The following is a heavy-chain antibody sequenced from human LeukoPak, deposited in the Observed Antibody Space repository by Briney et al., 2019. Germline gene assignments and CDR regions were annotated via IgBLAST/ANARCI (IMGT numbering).Heavy chain of an antibody. CDR3: ARDHNWGPDY. D-gene: IGHD7-27*01. V-gene: IGHV1-2*02. J-gene: IGHJ4*02. CDR1: GYTFTGYY. CDR2: IHPGRGDT. Sequence: ASVKVSCKASGYTFTGYYMHWVRQAPGQGLEWMGWIHPGRGDTNYAQKFQGRVSLTRDTSISTAYMELSGLTSDDTAVYFCARDHNWGPDYWGQGTLVSVSS.